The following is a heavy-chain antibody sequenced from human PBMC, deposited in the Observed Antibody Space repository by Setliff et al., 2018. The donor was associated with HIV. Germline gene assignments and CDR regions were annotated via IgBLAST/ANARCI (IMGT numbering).Heavy chain of an antibody. Sequence: ASVKVSCKASGYTFTSYAMHWVRQAPGQRLEWMGWINAGNGNIKYSQNFQGRVTFTSDTSASTAYMQLTSLRSEDTAVYYCTTNIAARPEGGFDFWGQGTLVTVSS. J-gene: IGHJ4*02. D-gene: IGHD6-6*01. V-gene: IGHV1-3*01. CDR1: GYTFTSYA. CDR2: INAGNGNI. CDR3: TTNIAARPEGGFDF.